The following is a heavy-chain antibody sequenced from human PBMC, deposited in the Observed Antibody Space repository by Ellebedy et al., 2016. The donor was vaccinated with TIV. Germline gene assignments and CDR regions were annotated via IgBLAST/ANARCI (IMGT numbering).Heavy chain of an antibody. J-gene: IGHJ4*02. V-gene: IGHV1-69*10. CDR3: ARVSGSYLVGQYYFDY. D-gene: IGHD1-26*01. CDR2: VTPQLGTA. Sequence: ASVKVSCKASGGTFSNSAISWMRQAPGQGLEWMGGVTPQLGTAEYAQKFQGRVTITADRSTSTADMELIRLRSEYTAVYYCARVSGSYLVGQYYFDYWGQGTLVTVSS. CDR1: GGTFSNSA.